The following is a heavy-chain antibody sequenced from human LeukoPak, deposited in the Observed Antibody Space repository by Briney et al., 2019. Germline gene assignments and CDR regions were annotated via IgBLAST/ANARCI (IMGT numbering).Heavy chain of an antibody. V-gene: IGHV1-69*06. J-gene: IGHJ5*02. D-gene: IGHD2-2*01. Sequence: GASVKVSCKASGYTFTGYYMHWVRQAPGQGLEWMGGIIPIFGTANYAQKFQGRVTITADKSTSTAYMELSSLRSEDTAVYYCARGCSSTSCYVGWFDPWGQGTLVTVSS. CDR1: GYTFTGYY. CDR2: IIPIFGTA. CDR3: ARGCSSTSCYVGWFDP.